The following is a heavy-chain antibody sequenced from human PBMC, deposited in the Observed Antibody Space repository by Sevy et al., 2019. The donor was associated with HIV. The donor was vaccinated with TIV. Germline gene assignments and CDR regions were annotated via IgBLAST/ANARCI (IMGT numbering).Heavy chain of an antibody. J-gene: IGHJ4*02. CDR2: IGYDGNKI. Sequence: GGSLRLSCAASGFNFSPYGMHWVRQAPGKGLEWVSFIGYDGNKIFYADSVRGRFTVSRDNFKNTLYLQMNSLSTEDTAVYYCVKDPHYDFFDYWGQGILVTVSS. V-gene: IGHV3-30*02. D-gene: IGHD3-10*01. CDR3: VKDPHYDFFDY. CDR1: GFNFSPYG.